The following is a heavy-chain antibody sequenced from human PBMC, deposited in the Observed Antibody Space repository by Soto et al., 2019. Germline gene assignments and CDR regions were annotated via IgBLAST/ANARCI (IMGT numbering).Heavy chain of an antibody. J-gene: IGHJ4*02. D-gene: IGHD1-26*01. CDR2: IFPDDSDT. V-gene: IGHV5-51*01. CDR1: GYDLANYW. Sequence: GESLKTSCEGSGYDLANYWIAWGRQMPGKGLEWMGIIFPDDSDTKYSPSFQGQVTIPADRSNSTAYLQWSSLKASDSALYYCGRLDDSGTVIDYWGQGTLVTVSS. CDR3: GRLDDSGTVIDY.